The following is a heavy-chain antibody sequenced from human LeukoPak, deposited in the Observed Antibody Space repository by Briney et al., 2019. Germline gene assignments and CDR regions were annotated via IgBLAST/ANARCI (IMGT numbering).Heavy chain of an antibody. J-gene: IGHJ4*02. CDR1: GFTFSNYN. V-gene: IGHV3-30-3*01. CDR2: ISYDGSNK. D-gene: IGHD1-7*01. CDR3: ARDQGVRNWNYYFDY. Sequence: GGSLRLSCAASGFTFSNYNMNWVRQAPGKGLEWVAVISYDGSNKYYADSVKGRFTISRDNSKNTLYLQMNSLRAEDTAVYYCARDQGVRNWNYYFDYWGQGTLVTVSS.